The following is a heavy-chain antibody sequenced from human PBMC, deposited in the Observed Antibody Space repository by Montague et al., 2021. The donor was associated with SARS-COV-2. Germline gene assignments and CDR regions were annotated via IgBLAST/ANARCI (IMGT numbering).Heavy chain of an antibody. Sequence: SETLFLTCTVSGGSISSSSYYWGWIRQPPGKGLEWIGNIYYSGSTYYNPSLKSRVTISVDTSKNQFSLKLSSVTAADTAVYYCARQKMSWVTIFGVVMDDWWFDPWGQGTLVTVSS. J-gene: IGHJ5*02. V-gene: IGHV4-39*01. D-gene: IGHD3-3*01. CDR2: IYYSGST. CDR1: GGSISSSSYY. CDR3: ARQKMSWVTIFGVVMDDWWFDP.